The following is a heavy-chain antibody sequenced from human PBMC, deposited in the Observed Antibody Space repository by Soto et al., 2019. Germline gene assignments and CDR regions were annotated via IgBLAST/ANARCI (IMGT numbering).Heavy chain of an antibody. CDR3: ARSRAYVPGGY. CDR1: GYPISSGYY. CDR2: IHHSGST. D-gene: IGHD5-12*01. J-gene: IGHJ4*02. V-gene: IGHV4-38-2*01. Sequence: PSETLSLTCAVSGYPISSGYYWGWIRQPPGKGLEWIGIIHHSGSTYYNPSLRSRITISVDTSKNQFSLKMPSVTAADTAVYYCARSRAYVPGGYWGQGILVTVSS.